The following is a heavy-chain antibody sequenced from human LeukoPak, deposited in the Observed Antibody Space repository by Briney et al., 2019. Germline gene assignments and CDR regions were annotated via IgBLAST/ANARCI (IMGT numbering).Heavy chain of an antibody. Sequence: SETLSLTCTVSGGSISSSSYYWGWIRQPPGKGLEWIGSIYYSGSTYYNPSLKSRVTISVDTSKNQFSLKLSSVTAADTAVYYCARSWRAYCSSTSCYAGLVYWGQGTLVTVSS. CDR1: GGSISSSSYY. D-gene: IGHD2-2*01. V-gene: IGHV4-39*07. CDR3: ARSWRAYCSSTSCYAGLVY. CDR2: IYYSGST. J-gene: IGHJ4*02.